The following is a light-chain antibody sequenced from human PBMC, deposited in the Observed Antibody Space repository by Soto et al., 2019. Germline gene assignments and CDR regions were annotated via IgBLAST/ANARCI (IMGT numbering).Light chain of an antibody. CDR2: DAS. CDR3: QQYTSYSRA. CDR1: QSISHF. J-gene: IGKJ1*01. V-gene: IGKV1-5*01. Sequence: QLTQSPFTLYATVGDRLNITYRASQSISHFLAWYQQKPGKVPKLLIYDASNLGSGVPSRFSGSGSGTDFTLTISGLQPDDFTPYYCQQYTSYSRASGQGTNVAIK.